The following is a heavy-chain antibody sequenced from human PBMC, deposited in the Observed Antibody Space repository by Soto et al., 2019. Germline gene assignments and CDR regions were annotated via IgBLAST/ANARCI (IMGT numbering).Heavy chain of an antibody. V-gene: IGHV3-23*01. CDR3: VITESYYYCMDV. CDR1: GFTFSSYA. D-gene: IGHD4-4*01. J-gene: IGHJ6*02. CDR2: ISGSGGST. Sequence: GGSLRLSCAASGFTFSSYAMSWVRQAPGKGLEWVSAISGSGGSTYYADSVKGRFTISRDNSKNTLYLQMNSLRAEDTAVYYCVITESYYYCMDVWGQGTTVTVSS.